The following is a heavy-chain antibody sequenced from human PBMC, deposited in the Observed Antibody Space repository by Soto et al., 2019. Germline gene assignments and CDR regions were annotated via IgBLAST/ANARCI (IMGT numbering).Heavy chain of an antibody. D-gene: IGHD3-9*01. J-gene: IGHJ4*02. V-gene: IGHV3-23*01. CDR3: ARLTYYDIVTGHPSLGY. CDR2: ISGSGGST. Sequence: EVQLLESGGGLVQPGGSLRLSCAASGFTFSSYAMSWVRQAPGKGLEWVSAISGSGGSTYYADSVKGRFTISRDNSKNTLYLQMNSLRAEDTAVYYCARLTYYDIVTGHPSLGYWGQGTLVTVSS. CDR1: GFTFSSYA.